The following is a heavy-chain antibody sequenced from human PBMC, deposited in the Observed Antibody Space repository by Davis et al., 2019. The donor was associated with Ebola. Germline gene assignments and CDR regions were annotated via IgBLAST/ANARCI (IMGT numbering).Heavy chain of an antibody. CDR3: ARDMVFVGFGELLVRYYYYGMDV. V-gene: IGHV3-30*04. J-gene: IGHJ6*02. CDR2: ISYDGSNK. Sequence: GGSLRLSCPASGFTFSSYAMHWVRQAPAKGLGWVAVISYDGSNKYYADSVKGRFTISRDNSKNTLYLQMNSLRAEDTAVYYCARDMVFVGFGELLVRYYYYGMDVWGQGTTVTVSS. CDR1: GFTFSSYA. D-gene: IGHD3-10*01.